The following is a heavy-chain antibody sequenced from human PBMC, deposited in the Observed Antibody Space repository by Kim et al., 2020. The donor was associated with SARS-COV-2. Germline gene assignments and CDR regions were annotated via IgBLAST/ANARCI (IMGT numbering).Heavy chain of an antibody. CDR1: GFTFGDYA. D-gene: IGHD5-12*01. Sequence: GGSLRLSCTASGFTFGDYAMSWFRQAPGKGLEWVGFIRSKAYGGTTEYAASVKGRFTISRDDSKSIAYLQMNSLKTEDTAVYYCGVATTPFSLGLGYWGQGTLVTVSS. V-gene: IGHV3-49*03. CDR3: GVATTPFSLGLGY. CDR2: IRSKAYGGTT. J-gene: IGHJ4*02.